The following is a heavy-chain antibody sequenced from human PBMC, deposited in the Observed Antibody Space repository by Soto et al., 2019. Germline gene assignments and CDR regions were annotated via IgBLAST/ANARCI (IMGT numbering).Heavy chain of an antibody. Sequence: GGSLRLSCAASGFTFSSYAMSWVRQAPGKGLEWVSAISGSGGSTYYADSVKGRFTISRDNSKNTLYLQMNSLRAEDTAVYYCAKDRGNTVYFYYFDYCGKGIRANVSS. CDR3: AKDRGNTVYFYYFDY. D-gene: IGHD4-17*01. CDR1: GFTFSSYA. J-gene: IGHJ4*02. CDR2: ISGSGGST. V-gene: IGHV3-23*01.